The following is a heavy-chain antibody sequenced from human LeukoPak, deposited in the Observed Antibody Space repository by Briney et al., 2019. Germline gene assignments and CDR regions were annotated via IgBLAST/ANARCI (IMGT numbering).Heavy chain of an antibody. Sequence: SETLSLTCTVSGGSIGTHYWSWIRPPAGKGLEWIGRIYSSGTSNYNPSLTSRDTMSLDTSGNQFSLKLTSVTAADTAVYFCARDLVEAGYRSGLFAYWGQGIRVTVSS. J-gene: IGHJ4*02. D-gene: IGHD6-19*01. V-gene: IGHV4-4*07. CDR3: ARDLVEAGYRSGLFAY. CDR1: GGSIGTHY. CDR2: IYSSGTS.